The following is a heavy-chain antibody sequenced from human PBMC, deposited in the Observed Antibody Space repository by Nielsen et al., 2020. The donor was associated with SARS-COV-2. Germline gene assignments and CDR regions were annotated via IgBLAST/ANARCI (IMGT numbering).Heavy chain of an antibody. D-gene: IGHD6-13*01. J-gene: IGHJ4*02. CDR1: GFTFSYYA. V-gene: IGHV3-23*01. CDR3: AKLITAGSTVSDY. CDR2: ILNSGGST. Sequence: GGSLRLSCAASGFTFSYYAMNWVRQAPGKGLEWVSAILNSGGSTYYADSVKGRFTISRDNSKNTLYLQMNSLRAEDTAVYYCAKLITAGSTVSDYWGQGTLVTVSS.